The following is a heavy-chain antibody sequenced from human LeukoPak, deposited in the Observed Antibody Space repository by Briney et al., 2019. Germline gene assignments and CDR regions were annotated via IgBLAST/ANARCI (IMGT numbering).Heavy chain of an antibody. V-gene: IGHV3-30*03. Sequence: GRSLRLSCAASGFTFSSYSMHWVRQAPGKGLEWVAVISYDGSNKYYADSVKGRFTISRDNSKNTLYLQMNSLRAEDTAVYYCASPTTYCSGGSCAYWGQGTLVTVSS. CDR2: ISYDGSNK. J-gene: IGHJ4*02. CDR3: ASPTTYCSGGSCAY. CDR1: GFTFSSYS. D-gene: IGHD2-15*01.